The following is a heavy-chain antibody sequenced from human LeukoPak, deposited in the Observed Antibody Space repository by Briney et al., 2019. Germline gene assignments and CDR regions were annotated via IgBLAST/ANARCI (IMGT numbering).Heavy chain of an antibody. V-gene: IGHV3-21*04. D-gene: IGHD3-10*01. J-gene: IGHJ4*02. CDR1: GFTVSSYS. Sequence: GGSLRLSCAASGFTVSSYSMNWVRQAPGKGLEWDSSISSSSSYIYYADSVKGRFTISRDNAKNSLYLQMNSLRAEDTAVYYCAKGGVLLWFGELLSHFYFDYWGQGTLVTVSS. CDR2: ISSSSSYI. CDR3: AKGGVLLWFGELLSHFYFDY.